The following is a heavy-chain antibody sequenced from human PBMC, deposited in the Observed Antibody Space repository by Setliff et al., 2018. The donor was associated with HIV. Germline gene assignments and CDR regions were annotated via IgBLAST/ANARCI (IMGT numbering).Heavy chain of an antibody. J-gene: IGHJ4*02. D-gene: IGHD2-2*01. V-gene: IGHV3-15*01. CDR3: VTDGGYCDSTTCPDIVFDY. CDR1: GFTFRNAW. Sequence: GGSLRLSCAASGFTFRNAWMSWVRQAPGKGLEWVGRIKSQSDGGTIDYAAPVKGRFTISRDDSKNTLYLEINSLEAEDTAMYYCVTDGGYCDSTTCPDIVFDYWGQGTLVTVSS. CDR2: IKSQSDGGTI.